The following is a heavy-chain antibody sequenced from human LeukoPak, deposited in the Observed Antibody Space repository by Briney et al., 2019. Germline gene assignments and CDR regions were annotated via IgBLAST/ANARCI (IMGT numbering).Heavy chain of an antibody. V-gene: IGHV3-33*06. CDR3: AKAGRTTVTNPYFDY. CDR1: GFTFSSYG. CDR2: IWYDGSNK. D-gene: IGHD4-17*01. J-gene: IGHJ4*02. Sequence: GGSLRLSCAASGFTFSSYGMHWVRQAPGKGLEWVAVIWYDGSNKYYADSVKGRFTISRDNSKNTLYLQMNSLRAEDTAVYYCAKAGRTTVTNPYFDYWGQGTLVTVSS.